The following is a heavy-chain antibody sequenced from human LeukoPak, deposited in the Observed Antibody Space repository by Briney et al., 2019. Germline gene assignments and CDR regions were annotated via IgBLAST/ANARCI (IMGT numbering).Heavy chain of an antibody. J-gene: IGHJ4*02. D-gene: IGHD3-22*01. V-gene: IGHV4-38-2*02. Sequence: SETLSLTCTVSGYSISSGYYWSWIRQPPGKGLEWIATIHYSGVTYYNPSLKSRVTMSVDTSKNQFSLKLGSVTAASTAVYYCARYTANTAGYSFDFWGQGALVTVSS. CDR2: IHYSGVT. CDR3: ARYTANTAGYSFDF. CDR1: GYSISSGYY.